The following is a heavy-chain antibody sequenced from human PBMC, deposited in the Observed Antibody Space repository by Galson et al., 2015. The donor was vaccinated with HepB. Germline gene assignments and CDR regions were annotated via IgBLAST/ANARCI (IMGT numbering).Heavy chain of an antibody. CDR2: ISAYNGNT. Sequence: SVKVSCKASGGTFSSYTISWARQAPGQGLEWMGWISAYNGNTNYAQKLQGRVTMTTDTSTSTAYVELRSLRSDDTAVYYCARGSYYDYWGQGTLVTVSS. D-gene: IGHD3-10*01. J-gene: IGHJ4*02. V-gene: IGHV1-18*01. CDR3: ARGSYYDY. CDR1: GGTFSSYT.